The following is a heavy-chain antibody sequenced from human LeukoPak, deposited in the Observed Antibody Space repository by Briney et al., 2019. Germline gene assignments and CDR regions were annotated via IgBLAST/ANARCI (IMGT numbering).Heavy chain of an antibody. J-gene: IGHJ4*02. CDR1: GGSISSYY. D-gene: IGHD1-26*01. Sequence: SETLSLTCTVSGGSISSYYWSWIRQPPGKGLEWVGYIYYSGSTNYNPSLKSRLTISVDTSKNQFSLKLRSVTAADTAVYYCARVSGSYEDFDYWGQGTLVTVSS. CDR3: ARVSGSYEDFDY. CDR2: IYYSGST. V-gene: IGHV4-59*01.